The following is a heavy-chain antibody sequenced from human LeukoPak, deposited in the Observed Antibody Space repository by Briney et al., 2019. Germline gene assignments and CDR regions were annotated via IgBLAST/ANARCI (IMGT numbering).Heavy chain of an antibody. CDR2: IYYSGSTKYNPSL. CDR1: GGSVSTYY. Sequence: PSETLSLTCTVSGGSVSTYYWSWIRQPPGKGLEWIGYIYYSGSTKYNPSLNYNPSLKSRVTISLDTSKNQFSLKLSSVTAADTAVYYCARSSGSGSYGLAYWGQGTLVTVSS. D-gene: IGHD3-10*01. V-gene: IGHV4-59*08. J-gene: IGHJ4*02. CDR3: ARSSGSGSYGLAY.